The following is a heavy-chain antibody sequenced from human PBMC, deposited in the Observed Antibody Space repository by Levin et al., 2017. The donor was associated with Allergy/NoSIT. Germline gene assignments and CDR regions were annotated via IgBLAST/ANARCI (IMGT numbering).Heavy chain of an antibody. CDR1: GGSVSSGSYY. D-gene: IGHD5-18*01. V-gene: IGHV4-61*01. Sequence: PSETLSLTCTVSGGSVSSGSYYWSWIRQPPGKGLEWIGYIYYSGSTNYNPSLKSRVTISVDTSKNQFSLKLSSVTAADTAVYYCARANTWIQDYPWELRAGFDPWGQGTLVTVSS. J-gene: IGHJ5*02. CDR3: ARANTWIQDYPWELRAGFDP. CDR2: IYYSGST.